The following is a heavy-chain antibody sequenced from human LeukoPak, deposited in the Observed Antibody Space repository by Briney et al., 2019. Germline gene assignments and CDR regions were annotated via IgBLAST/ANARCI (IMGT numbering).Heavy chain of an antibody. J-gene: IGHJ4*02. CDR1: GFTFSTYW. D-gene: IGHD2-15*01. CDR3: VRVRRGGHFDY. CDR2: INSDGSST. V-gene: IGHV3-74*01. Sequence: GGSLRLSCAASGFTFSTYWMRWVRQAPGKGLVWVSRINSDGSSTNYADSVKGRFTISRDNAKNTLYLQMNSLRAEDTAVYYCVRVRRGGHFDYWGQGTLVTVSS.